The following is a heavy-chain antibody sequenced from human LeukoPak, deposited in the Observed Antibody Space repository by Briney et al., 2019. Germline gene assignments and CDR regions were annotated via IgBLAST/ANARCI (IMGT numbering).Heavy chain of an antibody. CDR3: ARAAMVRGVPIYYFDH. V-gene: IGHV4-59*01. D-gene: IGHD3-10*01. CDR1: GGSISSYY. CDR2: IYYSGST. J-gene: IGHJ4*02. Sequence: PSETLSLTCTVSGGSISSYYWSWIRQPPGKGLEWIGYIYYSGSTNYNPSLKSRVTISVDTSKNQFSLKLSSVTAADTAVYYCARAAMVRGVPIYYFDHWGQGTLVTVSS.